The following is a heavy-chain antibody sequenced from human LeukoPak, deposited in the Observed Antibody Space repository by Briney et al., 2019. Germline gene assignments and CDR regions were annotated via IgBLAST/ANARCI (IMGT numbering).Heavy chain of an antibody. Sequence: SETLSLTCTVSGGSISSSSYYWGWIRQPPGKGLEWVGSIYYSGSTYYNPSLKSRVTISVDTSKNQFSLKLSSVTAADTAVYYCAREGRVGARYSFDIWGLGTLVTVSS. J-gene: IGHJ3*02. CDR2: IYYSGST. D-gene: IGHD1-26*01. CDR1: GGSISSSSYY. V-gene: IGHV4-39*07. CDR3: AREGRVGARYSFDI.